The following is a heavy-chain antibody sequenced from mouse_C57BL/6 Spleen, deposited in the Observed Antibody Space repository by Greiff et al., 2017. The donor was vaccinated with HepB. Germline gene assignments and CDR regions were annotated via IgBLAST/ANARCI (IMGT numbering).Heavy chain of an antibody. CDR2: INPNNGGT. J-gene: IGHJ2*01. CDR1: GYTFTDYY. Sequence: VQLKQSGPELVKPGASVKISCKASGYTFTDYYMNWVKQSHGKSLEWIGDINPNNGGTSYNQKFKGKATLTVDKSSSTAYMELRSLTSEDSAVYYCARSAGGYDEGGLDYWGQGTTLTVSS. CDR3: ARSAGGYDEGGLDY. D-gene: IGHD2-2*01. V-gene: IGHV1-26*01.